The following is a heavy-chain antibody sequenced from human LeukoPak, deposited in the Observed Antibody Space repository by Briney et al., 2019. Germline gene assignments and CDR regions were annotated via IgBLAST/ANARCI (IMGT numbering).Heavy chain of an antibody. J-gene: IGHJ3*02. Sequence: PGSSRKISGWGLGYSFTSYLSSWGGRIPGKGLGGLGIIYPGDSDTRYSPSFQGQVTISADKSISTAYLQWSSLTASDTAMYFCARPRVLAATTSHAAFDIWGQGTLVRVSS. D-gene: IGHD2-15*01. CDR2: IYPGDSDT. CDR1: GYSFTSYL. V-gene: IGHV5-51*01. CDR3: ARPRVLAATTSHAAFDI.